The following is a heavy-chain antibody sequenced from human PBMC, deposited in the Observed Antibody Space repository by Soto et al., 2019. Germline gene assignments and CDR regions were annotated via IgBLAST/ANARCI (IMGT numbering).Heavy chain of an antibody. CDR3: AKDRGDSRRVYSGYDDYYYYGMDV. J-gene: IGHJ6*02. D-gene: IGHD5-12*01. V-gene: IGHV3-30*18. CDR2: ISYDGSNK. CDR1: GFTFSSYG. Sequence: LRLSCVASGFTFSSYGMHWVRQAPGKGLEWVAVISYDGSNKYYAGSVKGRFTISRDNSKNTLYLQMNSLRAEDTAVYYCAKDRGDSRRVYSGYDDYYYYGMDVWGQGTTVTVSS.